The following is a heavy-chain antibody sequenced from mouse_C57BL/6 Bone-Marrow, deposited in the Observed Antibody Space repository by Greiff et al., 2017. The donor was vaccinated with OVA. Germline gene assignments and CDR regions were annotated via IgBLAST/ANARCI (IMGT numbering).Heavy chain of an antibody. CDR2: ISSGGDYI. Sequence: DVMLVESGEGLVKPGGSLKLSCAASGFTFSSYAMSWVRQTPEKRLEWVAYISSGGDYIYYADTVKGRFTISRDNARNTLYLQMSSLKSEDTAMYYCTTITTVGDYAMDYWGRGTAVTVTS. CDR3: TTITTVGDYAMDY. V-gene: IGHV5-9-1*02. J-gene: IGHJ4*01. CDR1: GFTFSSYA. D-gene: IGHD1-1*01.